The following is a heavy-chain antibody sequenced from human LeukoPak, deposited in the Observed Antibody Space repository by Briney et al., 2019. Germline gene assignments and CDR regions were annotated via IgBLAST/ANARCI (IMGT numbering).Heavy chain of an antibody. V-gene: IGHV1-69*04. CDR3: ARWTTTYLDY. CDR2: IIPILGIA. D-gene: IGHD4-11*01. J-gene: IGHJ4*02. CDR1: GGTFSSYA. Sequence: ASVKVSCKASGGTFSSYAISWVRQAPGQGLEWMGRIIPILGIANYAQKFQGRVTITADKSTSTAYMELSSLRSEDSAVYYCARWTTTYLDYWGQGTLATVSS.